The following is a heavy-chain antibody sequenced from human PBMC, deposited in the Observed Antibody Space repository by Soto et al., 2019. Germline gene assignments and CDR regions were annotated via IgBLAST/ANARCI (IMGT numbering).Heavy chain of an antibody. CDR3: ARARIDYDILTGYYYYGMDV. D-gene: IGHD3-9*01. J-gene: IGHJ6*02. CDR2: INPSGGST. CDR1: GYTFTSYY. V-gene: IGHV1-46*01. Sequence: GASVKVSCKASGYTFTSYYMHWVRQAPGQGLEWMGIINPSGGSTSYAQKFQGQVTISADKSISTAYLQWSSLKASDTAMYYCARARIDYDILTGYYYYGMDVWGQGTTVTVSS.